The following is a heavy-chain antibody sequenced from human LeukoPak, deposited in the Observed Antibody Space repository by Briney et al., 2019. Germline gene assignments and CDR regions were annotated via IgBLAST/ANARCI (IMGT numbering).Heavy chain of an antibody. Sequence: GGSLRLSCAVSGFTFSSYAMSWVRQAPGEGLGWVLVISGSGGSTYYADSVKGRFTISRDNSKNTLYLQMNSLRAEDTAVYYCAKEASSWYCCVYMDVWGKGTTVTVSS. V-gene: IGHV3-23*01. D-gene: IGHD6-13*01. CDR3: AKEASSWYCCVYMDV. CDR1: GFTFSSYA. J-gene: IGHJ6*03. CDR2: ISGSGGST.